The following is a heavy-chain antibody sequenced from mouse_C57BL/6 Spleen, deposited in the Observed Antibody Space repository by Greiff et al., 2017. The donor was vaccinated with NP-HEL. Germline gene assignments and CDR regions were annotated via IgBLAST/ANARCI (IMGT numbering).Heavy chain of an antibody. Sequence: QVHVKQSGAELARPGASVKLSCKASGYTFTSYGISWVKQRTGQGLEWIGEIYPRSGNTYYNEKFKGKATLTADKSSSTAYMELRSLTSEDSAVYFCAQALKGIDYWGQGTTLTVSS. J-gene: IGHJ2*01. CDR1: GYTFTSYG. D-gene: IGHD1-3*01. V-gene: IGHV1-81*01. CDR2: IYPRSGNT. CDR3: AQALKGIDY.